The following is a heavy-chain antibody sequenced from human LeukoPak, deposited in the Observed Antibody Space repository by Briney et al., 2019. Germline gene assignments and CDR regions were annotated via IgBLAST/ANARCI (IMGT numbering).Heavy chain of an antibody. Sequence: SETLSLTCTVSGGSISSYYWSWIRQPPGKGLEWIGYIYYSGSTNYKPSLKSRVTISVETSKNQFSLKLRSVTAADTAVYYCASVPPAGSHSGGNYFAGPYTFDMWGQGTMVTVSS. CDR2: IYYSGST. J-gene: IGHJ3*02. V-gene: IGHV4-59*01. D-gene: IGHD2-15*01. CDR1: GGSISSYY. CDR3: ASVPPAGSHSGGNYFAGPYTFDM.